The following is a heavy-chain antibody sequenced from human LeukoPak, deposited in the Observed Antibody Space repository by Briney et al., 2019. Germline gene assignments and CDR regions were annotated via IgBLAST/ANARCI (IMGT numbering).Heavy chain of an antibody. CDR3: ARGYDSSGYYTEFGY. V-gene: IGHV3-23*01. Sequence: GGSLRLSCAGSGFTFSSYAMSWVRQAPGKGLEWVSAICGSGGSTFYADSVKGRFTISRDNSKNTLYLQMSSLRAEDTAVYHCARGYDSSGYYTEFGYWGQGTLVTVSS. CDR1: GFTFSSYA. D-gene: IGHD3-22*01. J-gene: IGHJ4*02. CDR2: ICGSGGST.